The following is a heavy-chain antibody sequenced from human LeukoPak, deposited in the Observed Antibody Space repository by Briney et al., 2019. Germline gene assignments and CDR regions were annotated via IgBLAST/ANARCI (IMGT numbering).Heavy chain of an antibody. D-gene: IGHD5-12*01. CDR3: ARGAPTTRIGAGRFDY. CDR1: RYGLTDYY. J-gene: IGHJ4*02. Sequence: ASVKISCEAFRYGLTDYYVHWVRQAPGQGLEWMGEINPSGGSTSYAQKFQGRITVTRDTYTNTVYMDLSSLRSEDTATYYCARGAPTTRIGAGRFDYWGQGSLLTVAS. CDR2: INPSGGST. V-gene: IGHV1-46*01.